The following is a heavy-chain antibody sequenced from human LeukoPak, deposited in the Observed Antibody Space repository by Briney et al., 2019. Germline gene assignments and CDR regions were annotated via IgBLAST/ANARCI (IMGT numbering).Heavy chain of an antibody. J-gene: IGHJ4*02. CDR1: GFTFNNYA. Sequence: PGGSLGISCAASGFTFNNYALSLVRPAPGKGLELVFGNRESGNPVYADSVRGRFTISRDNSRNTLHLQMNSLRAEDTAVYYCAKDAQGGSGSYSWGTFDHWGQGTLVTVSS. CDR2: NRESGNP. V-gene: IGHV3-23*01. CDR3: AKDAQGGSGSYSWGTFDH. D-gene: IGHD3-10*01.